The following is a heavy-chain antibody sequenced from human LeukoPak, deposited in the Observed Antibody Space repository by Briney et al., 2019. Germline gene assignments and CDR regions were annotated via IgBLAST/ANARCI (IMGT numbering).Heavy chain of an antibody. Sequence: GASVKVSCKAAGYTFTSSGISWVRQAPGQGLEGMGWISAYNGNTNYAQTLQGRVTMTTDTSTSTAYMELRSLRSDDTAVYYCARGAAPMVRGANPYNWFDPWGQGTLVTVSS. J-gene: IGHJ5*02. CDR3: ARGAAPMVRGANPYNWFDP. CDR1: GYTFTSSG. D-gene: IGHD3-10*01. CDR2: ISAYNGNT. V-gene: IGHV1-18*01.